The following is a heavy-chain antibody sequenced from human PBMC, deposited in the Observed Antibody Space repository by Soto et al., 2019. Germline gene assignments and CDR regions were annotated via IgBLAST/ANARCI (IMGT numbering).Heavy chain of an antibody. D-gene: IGHD4-17*01. Sequence: SETLALTCVXSVASISSYYWSWVRQPPGKGLEWIGYIHYSGSTKYNTTLKSRVTISIDPSKNQFSLQVTSVTTADTAVYYCARVGWTTVGYYFDYWSQGTLVTVSS. CDR3: ARVGWTTVGYYFDY. CDR2: IHYSGST. CDR1: VASISSYY. V-gene: IGHV4-59*01. J-gene: IGHJ4*02.